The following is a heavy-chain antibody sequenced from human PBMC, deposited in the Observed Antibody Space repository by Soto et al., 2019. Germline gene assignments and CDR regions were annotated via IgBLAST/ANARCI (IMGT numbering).Heavy chain of an antibody. CDR1: GYTFTSYG. D-gene: IGHD6-25*01. J-gene: IGHJ5*02. V-gene: IGHV1-18*01. Sequence: ASVKVSCKASGYTFTSYGISWVRQAPGQGLEWMGWISAYNGNTNYAQKLQGRVTMTTDTSTSTTYMKLRSLRSDDTTMNYYTGEAPPGLTWGRGPLVPVSS. CDR3: TGEAPPGLT. CDR2: ISAYNGNT.